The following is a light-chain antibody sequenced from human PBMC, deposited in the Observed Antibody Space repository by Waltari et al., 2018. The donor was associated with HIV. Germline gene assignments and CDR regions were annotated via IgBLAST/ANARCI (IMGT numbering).Light chain of an antibody. J-gene: IGLJ3*02. V-gene: IGLV1-44*01. CDR1: NSNIGDNA. CDR2: SNN. CDR3: ATLDDSLKGPL. Sequence: QSVLTQPPSASGAPGQRVTISCSGSNSNIGDNAVSWYQQFPKTAPKLLIYSNNRRPSGFPDRCSGSKSGTSASRTSSGLQSEDEADYYFATLDDSLKGPLFGGGTKVTVL.